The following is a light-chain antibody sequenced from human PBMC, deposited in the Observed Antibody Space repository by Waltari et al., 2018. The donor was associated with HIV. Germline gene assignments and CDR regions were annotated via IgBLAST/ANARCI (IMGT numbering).Light chain of an antibody. V-gene: IGLV2-14*03. J-gene: IGLJ1*01. CDR3: SSYTSSSTPRV. CDR2: DVS. CDR1: RSAVGGYNY. Sequence: QSALTQPASVSGSPGQSTPISCTGTRSAVGGYNYVSWYQQHPGKAPKLMIYDVSNRPSGVSNRFSGSKSGNTASLTISGLQAEDEADYYCSSYTSSSTPRVFGTGTKVTVL.